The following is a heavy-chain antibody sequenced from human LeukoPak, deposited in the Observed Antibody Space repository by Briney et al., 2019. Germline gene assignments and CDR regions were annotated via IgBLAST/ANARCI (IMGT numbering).Heavy chain of an antibody. V-gene: IGHV3-21*01. CDR3: ARGQDGYNHFDY. CDR2: ISSGSSYI. D-gene: IGHD5-24*01. Sequence: GGSLGLSCAVSGFTFSSYSMNWVRQAPGKGLEWVSSISSGSSYIYYADSVKGRFTISRDNARNSLYLQMNSLRAEDTAAYYCARGQDGYNHFDYWGQGTLVTVSS. CDR1: GFTFSSYS. J-gene: IGHJ4*02.